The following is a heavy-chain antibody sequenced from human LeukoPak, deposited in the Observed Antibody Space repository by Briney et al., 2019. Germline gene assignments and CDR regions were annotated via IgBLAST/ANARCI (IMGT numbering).Heavy chain of an antibody. CDR1: GFPFSSYG. V-gene: IGHV3-30*02. Sequence: PGGSLRLSCAASGFPFSSYGMHWVRQAPGKGLEWVAFIRYDGSNKYYADSVKGRFTISRDNSKNTLYLQISSLSAEHTAVYYCAKPRYQLPIFDYWGQGTLVTVSS. CDR3: AKPRYQLPIFDY. J-gene: IGHJ4*02. CDR2: IRYDGSNK. D-gene: IGHD2-2*01.